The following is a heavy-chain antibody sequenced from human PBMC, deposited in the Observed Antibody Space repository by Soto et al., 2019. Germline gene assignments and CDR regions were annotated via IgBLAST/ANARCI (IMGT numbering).Heavy chain of an antibody. D-gene: IGHD3-3*01. J-gene: IGHJ4*02. Sequence: AGSLRLSCAASVFTFSSYGMHWVRQAPGKGLEWVAVIWYDGSNKYYADSVKGRFTISRANSKNTLYLPMNRLTAEDTAVYYCARAANYDFWSGHLPLDYWGQGTLVTVSS. CDR3: ARAANYDFWSGHLPLDY. V-gene: IGHV3-33*01. CDR2: IWYDGSNK. CDR1: VFTFSSYG.